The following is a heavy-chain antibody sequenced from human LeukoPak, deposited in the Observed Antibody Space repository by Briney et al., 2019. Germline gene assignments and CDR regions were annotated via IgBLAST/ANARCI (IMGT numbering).Heavy chain of an antibody. CDR1: GFTFNPYA. CDR2: IPYDGSNK. J-gene: IGHJ4*02. Sequence: GRSLRLSCAASGFTFNPYAINWVRQAPGKGLEWVAFIPYDGSNKYYADSVKGRFTISRDNSKNMLYLQMNSLRAEDTAVYYCARSSGPNSITVFGVVTPKFDYWGQGTLVTVSS. V-gene: IGHV3-30-3*01. D-gene: IGHD3-3*01. CDR3: ARSSGPNSITVFGVVTPKFDY.